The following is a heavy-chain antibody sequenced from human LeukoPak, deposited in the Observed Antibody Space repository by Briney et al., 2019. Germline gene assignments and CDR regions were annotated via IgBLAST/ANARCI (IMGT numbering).Heavy chain of an antibody. D-gene: IGHD3-22*01. CDR1: GFTFSSYW. J-gene: IGHJ4*02. CDR2: IKQDGSEK. CDR3: ARVSSGYYSDFDY. Sequence: GGSLRLSCAASGFTFSSYWMSWVRQAPGKGLEWVANIKQDGSEKYYVDSVKGRFTISRDNAKNSLYLQMNSLRAEDTAVYYCARVSSGYYSDFDYWGQGTLVTVSS. V-gene: IGHV3-7*01.